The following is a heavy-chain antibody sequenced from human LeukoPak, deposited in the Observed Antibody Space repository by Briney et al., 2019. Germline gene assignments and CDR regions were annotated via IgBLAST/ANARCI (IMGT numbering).Heavy chain of an antibody. D-gene: IGHD4-17*01. J-gene: IGHJ5*02. V-gene: IGHV4-39*07. Sequence: SETLSLTCAVSGASITSSSYYWGWVRQSPGKGLEWIGNIYSSGNTYYNPSLKSRVTISVDTSKNQFSLKLSSVTAADTAVYYCARDYGDYNWFDPWGQGTLVTVSS. CDR2: IYSSGNT. CDR1: GASITSSSYY. CDR3: ARDYGDYNWFDP.